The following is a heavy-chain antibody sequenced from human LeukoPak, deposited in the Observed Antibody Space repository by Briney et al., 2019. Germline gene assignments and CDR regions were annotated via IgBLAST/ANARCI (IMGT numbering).Heavy chain of an antibody. D-gene: IGHD3-10*01. V-gene: IGHV1-46*01. J-gene: IGHJ4*02. CDR1: GYTFTSYY. CDR2: INPSGGST. Sequence: ASVKVSCKASGYTFTSYYMHWVRQAPGQGLGWMGIINPSGGSTSYAQKFQGRVTMTRDTSTSTVYMELSSLRSEDTAVYYCATELKNYYGSGSYKTHDYWGQGTLVTVSS. CDR3: ATELKNYYGSGSYKTHDY.